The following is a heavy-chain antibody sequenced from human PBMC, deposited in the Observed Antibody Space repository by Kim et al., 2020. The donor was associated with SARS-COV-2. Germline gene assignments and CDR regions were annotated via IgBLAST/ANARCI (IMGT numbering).Heavy chain of an antibody. CDR2: SGST. J-gene: IGHJ4*02. V-gene: IGHV4-34*01. Sequence: SGSTNYNPSLKSRVTISVDTSKNQFSLKLSSVTAADTAVYYCATLTVGDYWGQGTLVTVSS. D-gene: IGHD4-17*01. CDR3: ATLTVGDY.